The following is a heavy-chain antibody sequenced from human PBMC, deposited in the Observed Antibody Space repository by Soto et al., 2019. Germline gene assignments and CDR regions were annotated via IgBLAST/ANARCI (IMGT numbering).Heavy chain of an antibody. J-gene: IGHJ5*02. V-gene: IGHV4-31*03. Sequence: SETLSLTCTVSGGSISSGGYYWSWIRQHPGKGLEWIGYIYYSGSTYYNPSLKSRVTISVDTSKNQFSLKLSSVTAADTAVYYCARGVYSYGYWFDPWGQGTLVTVSS. CDR3: ARGVYSYGYWFDP. CDR2: IYYSGST. D-gene: IGHD5-18*01. CDR1: GGSISSGGYY.